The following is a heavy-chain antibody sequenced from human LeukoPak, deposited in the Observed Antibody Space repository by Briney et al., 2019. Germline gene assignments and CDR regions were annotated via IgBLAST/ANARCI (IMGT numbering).Heavy chain of an antibody. Sequence: ASVKVSCKASGYTFTNNYKHWVRQAPGQGLEWMGGIIPIFGTANNAQKFQGRVTITADKSTSTAYMELSSLRSEDTAVYYCARDKARYGSGSYYQSHDAFDIWGQGTMVTVSS. D-gene: IGHD3-10*01. CDR1: GYTFTNNY. CDR3: ARDKARYGSGSYYQSHDAFDI. CDR2: IIPIFGTA. J-gene: IGHJ3*02. V-gene: IGHV1-69*06.